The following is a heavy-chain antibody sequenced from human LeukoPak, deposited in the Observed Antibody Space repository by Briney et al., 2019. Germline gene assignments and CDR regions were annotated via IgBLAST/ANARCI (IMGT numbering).Heavy chain of an antibody. CDR2: INPNSGGT. D-gene: IGHD1-26*01. Sequence: ASVKVSCKASGYTFTGYYMHWVRQAPGQGLEWMGWINPNSGGTNYAQKFQGWVTMTRDTSISTAYMELSRLRSDDTAVYYCARDLSVGAFDIWGQETMVTVSS. J-gene: IGHJ3*02. V-gene: IGHV1-2*04. CDR1: GYTFTGYY. CDR3: ARDLSVGAFDI.